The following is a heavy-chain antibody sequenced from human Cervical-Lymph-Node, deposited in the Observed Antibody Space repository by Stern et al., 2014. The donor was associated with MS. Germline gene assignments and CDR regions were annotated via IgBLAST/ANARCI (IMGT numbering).Heavy chain of an antibody. CDR3: ALSSETSDRWYSLGYDL. D-gene: IGHD6-13*01. CDR2: IFPVFGTP. CDR1: GGTFSKFP. Sequence: QVQLVQSGAEVTKPGSSVKVSCKASGGTFSKFPSSWVRQAPGQGLEWMGGIFPVFGTPTYAQDCRGRLPITAYVSTSTVYMELSSLRSDDTSVYYCALSSETSDRWYSLGYDLWGQGTLVPVSS. V-gene: IGHV1-69*01. J-gene: IGHJ5*02.